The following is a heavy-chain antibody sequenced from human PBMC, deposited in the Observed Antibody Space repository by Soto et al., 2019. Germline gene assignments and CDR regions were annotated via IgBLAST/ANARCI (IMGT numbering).Heavy chain of an antibody. CDR1: GYTFTGYY. V-gene: IGHV1-2*02. CDR3: ARGNGAEAHYDFWSGYYGLYYYYGMDV. CDR2: INPNSGGT. J-gene: IGHJ6*02. Sequence: ASVKVSCKASGYTFTGYYMHWVRQAPGQGLEWMGWINPNSGGTNYAQKFQGRVTMTRDTSISTAYMELSRLRSDDTAVYYCARGNGAEAHYDFWSGYYGLYYYYGMDVWCQGTTVTVSS. D-gene: IGHD3-3*01.